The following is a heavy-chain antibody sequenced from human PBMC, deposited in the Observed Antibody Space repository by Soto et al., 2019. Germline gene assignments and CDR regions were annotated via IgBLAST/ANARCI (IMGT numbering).Heavy chain of an antibody. CDR1: GDSISRYL. CDR2: IYDSGST. J-gene: IGHJ3*01. CDR3: VSSRTAIYGDAFDV. Sequence: TETLSLTCTVSGDSISRYLRNWIRQRPGEGLEWIGCIYDSGSTDYNPSLKSRVTISLDTSKKQFSLRLNSVTAADTDVYYCVSSRTAIYGDAFDVWGQGTMVTVSS. V-gene: IGHV4-59*03. D-gene: IGHD2-21*02.